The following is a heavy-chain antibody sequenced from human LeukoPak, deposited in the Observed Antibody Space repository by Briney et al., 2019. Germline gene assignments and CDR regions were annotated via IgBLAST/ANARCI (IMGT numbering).Heavy chain of an antibody. CDR3: ARVRLWVPGD. J-gene: IGHJ4*02. V-gene: IGHV3-53*01. CDR1: GFTASSNY. CDR2: IYSGGST. D-gene: IGHD3-16*01. Sequence: AGGSLRLSCAASGFTASSNYMSWVRQAPGKGLEWVSVIYSGGSTYYADSVKGRFTISRDNSKNTLYLQMNSLRAEDTAVYYCARVRLWVPGDWGQGTLVTVSS.